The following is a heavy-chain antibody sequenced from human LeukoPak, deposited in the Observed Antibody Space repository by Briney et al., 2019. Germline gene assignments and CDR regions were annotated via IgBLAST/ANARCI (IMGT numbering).Heavy chain of an antibody. V-gene: IGHV3-23*01. CDR2: ISGSGGST. Sequence: GGSLRLSCAASGFTFSSYAMSWVRQAPGKGLEWVSAISGSGGSTYYADSVKGRFTISRDNSKNTLYLQMNSLRAEDTAVYYCARDFSPRGDFWSGSDLDAIDYWGQGTLVTVSS. CDR3: ARDFSPRGDFWSGSDLDAIDY. CDR1: GFTFSSYA. D-gene: IGHD3-3*01. J-gene: IGHJ4*02.